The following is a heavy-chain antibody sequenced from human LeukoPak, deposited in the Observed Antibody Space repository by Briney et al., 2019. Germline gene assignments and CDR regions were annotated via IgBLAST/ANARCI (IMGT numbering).Heavy chain of an antibody. V-gene: IGHV4-34*01. D-gene: IGHD4-17*01. Sequence: SETLSLTCAVYGGSFSGYYWSWIRQPPGKGLEWIGEINHSGSTNYNPSLKSRVTISVDTSKNQFSLKLSSVTAADTAVYYCARYGDYYYYYYMDVWGNGTTVTVSS. CDR3: ARYGDYYYYYYMDV. J-gene: IGHJ6*03. CDR1: GGSFSGYY. CDR2: INHSGST.